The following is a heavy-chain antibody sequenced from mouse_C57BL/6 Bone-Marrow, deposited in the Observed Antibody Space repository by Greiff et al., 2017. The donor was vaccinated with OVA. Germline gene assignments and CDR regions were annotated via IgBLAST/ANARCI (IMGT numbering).Heavy chain of an antibody. J-gene: IGHJ4*01. Sequence: VQLQQSGPGLVQPSQSLSITCTVSGFSLTSYGVHWVRQSPGKGLEWLGVIWRGGSTDYNAAFMSRLSITKDNSKSQVFFKMNSLQADDTAIYYCAKSGNYGDGAMDYWGQGTSVTVSS. CDR1: GFSLTSYG. CDR2: IWRGGST. V-gene: IGHV2-5*01. D-gene: IGHD2-1*01. CDR3: AKSGNYGDGAMDY.